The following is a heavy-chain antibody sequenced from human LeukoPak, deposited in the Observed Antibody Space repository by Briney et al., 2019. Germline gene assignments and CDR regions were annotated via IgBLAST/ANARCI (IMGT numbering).Heavy chain of an antibody. Sequence: PSETLSLTCTVSGGSISSGDYYWSWIRQPPGKGLEWIGYIYYSGGTYYNPSLKSRVTISVDTSKNQFSLKLSSVTAADTATYYCAREGRDRNRFEYWGHGTLVTVSS. J-gene: IGHJ4*01. V-gene: IGHV4-30-4*02. D-gene: IGHD1-14*01. CDR2: IYYSGGT. CDR1: GGSISSGDYY. CDR3: AREGRDRNRFEY.